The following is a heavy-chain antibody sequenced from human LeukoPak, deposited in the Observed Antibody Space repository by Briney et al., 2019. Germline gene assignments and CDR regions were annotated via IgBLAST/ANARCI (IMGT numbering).Heavy chain of an antibody. CDR1: GYSFTSYW. V-gene: IGHV5-51*01. J-gene: IGHJ3*02. CDR2: IYPGDSDT. D-gene: IGHD3-10*01. Sequence: GESLQISCKGSGYSFTSYWIGWVRQMPGKGLEWMGIIYPGDSDTRYSPSFQGQVTISADKSISTAYLQWSSLKASDTAMYYCASYYGSGSPRSDAFDIWGQGTMVTVSS. CDR3: ASYYGSGSPRSDAFDI.